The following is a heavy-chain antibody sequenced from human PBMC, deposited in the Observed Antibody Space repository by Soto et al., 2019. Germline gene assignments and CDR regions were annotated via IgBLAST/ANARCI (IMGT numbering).Heavy chain of an antibody. V-gene: IGHV4-39*01. D-gene: IGHD3-16*01. CDR2: IYYSGTT. Sequence: PQKLSHPCTGSGDSLSRDSYYWAWIRQPPGKGLEWIGNIYYSGTTYYNPSLKSRVTISVDTSKNQFSLKLSSVTAADTAVYYCARHKGGYYSGVDVWGQGATVT. CDR1: GDSLSRDSYY. CDR3: ARHKGGYYSGVDV. J-gene: IGHJ6*02.